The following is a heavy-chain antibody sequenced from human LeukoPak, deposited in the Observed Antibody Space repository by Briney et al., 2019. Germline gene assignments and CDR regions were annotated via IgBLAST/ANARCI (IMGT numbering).Heavy chain of an antibody. CDR2: INSDGSWT. Sequence: GGSLRLSCAASGNYWMHWVRQAPGKGLVWVSHINSDGSWTSYADSVKGRFTISKDNAKNTVYLQMNNLRAEDTAVYNCVSFYETYWGRGTLVTVSS. V-gene: IGHV3-74*01. D-gene: IGHD2-2*01. CDR3: VSFYETY. J-gene: IGHJ4*02. CDR1: GNYW.